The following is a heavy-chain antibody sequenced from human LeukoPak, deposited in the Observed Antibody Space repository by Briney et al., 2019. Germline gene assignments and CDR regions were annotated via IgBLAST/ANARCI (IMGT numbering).Heavy chain of an antibody. CDR3: ARDLAAAGTIDP. D-gene: IGHD6-13*01. CDR1: GGSIRSYY. CDR2: IYYSGST. V-gene: IGHV4-59*01. Sequence: SETLSLTCTVSGGSIRSYYWSWIRQPPGKGLEWIGYIYYSGSTKYNPSLKSRVTISEDTSKNQFSLKLSSVTAADTAVYYCARDLAAAGTIDPWGQGTLVTVSS. J-gene: IGHJ5*02.